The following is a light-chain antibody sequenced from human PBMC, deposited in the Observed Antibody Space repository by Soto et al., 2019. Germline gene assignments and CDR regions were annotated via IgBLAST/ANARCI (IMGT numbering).Light chain of an antibody. CDR1: SSNIGAGYD. V-gene: IGLV1-40*01. CDR2: GNS. J-gene: IGLJ3*02. Sequence: QSVLTQPPSVSGAPGQRVTISCTGSSSNIGAGYDVHWYQQLPGTAPKLLIYGNSNRPSGVPDRFSGSKSGTSASLAITGLQAEDEADYYCRSYASSLSSWVFGGGTKLTVL. CDR3: RSYASSLSSWV.